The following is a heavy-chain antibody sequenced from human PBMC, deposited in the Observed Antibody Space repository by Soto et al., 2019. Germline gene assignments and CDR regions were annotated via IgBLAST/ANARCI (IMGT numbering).Heavy chain of an antibody. CDR3: ARMATFGSLNWFDP. CDR1: GYSFTNND. CDR2: MNPGSGDT. D-gene: IGHD3-16*01. V-gene: IGHV1-8*01. Sequence: ASVKVSCKASGYSFTNNDVTWVRQATGQGLEWMGWMNPGSGDTGYAQKFQGRVTMTRDISIATAYMELSSLRSDDTAIYYCARMATFGSLNWFDPWGQGTLVTVPQ. J-gene: IGHJ5*02.